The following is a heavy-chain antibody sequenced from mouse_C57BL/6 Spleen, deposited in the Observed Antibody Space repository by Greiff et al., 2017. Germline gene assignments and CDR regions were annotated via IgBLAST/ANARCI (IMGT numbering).Heavy chain of an antibody. Sequence: EVQLQQSGPVLVKPGASVKMSCKASGYTFTDYYMNWVKQSHGKSLEWIGVINPYNGGTSYNQKFKGKATLTVDKSSSTAYMELNSLTSEDSAVYYCARGWDGGYFDYWGQGTTLTVSS. D-gene: IGHD4-1*01. CDR3: ARGWDGGYFDY. CDR2: INPYNGGT. CDR1: GYTFTDYY. J-gene: IGHJ2*01. V-gene: IGHV1-19*01.